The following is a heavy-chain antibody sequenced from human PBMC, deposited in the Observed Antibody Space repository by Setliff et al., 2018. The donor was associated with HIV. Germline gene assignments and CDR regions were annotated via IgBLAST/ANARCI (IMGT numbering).Heavy chain of an antibody. D-gene: IGHD2-15*01. Sequence: SETLSLTCGVSGDSLGSGDYYWGWIRQFPGRGLEGSGYVAHSGTTYYNPSLKSRLSMTVDASGPQFSLSLPSVAATDTAVYYCARDDRCSGDTCYYYWGQGALVTVSS. CDR1: GDSLGSGDYY. CDR3: ARDDRCSGDTCYYY. CDR2: VAHSGTT. V-gene: IGHV4-31*02. J-gene: IGHJ4*02.